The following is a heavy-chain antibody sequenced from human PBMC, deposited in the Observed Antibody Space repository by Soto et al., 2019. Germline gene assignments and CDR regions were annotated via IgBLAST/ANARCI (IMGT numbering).Heavy chain of an antibody. V-gene: IGHV1-18*04. D-gene: IGHD3-10*01. J-gene: IGHJ4*02. Sequence: ASVKVSCKASGYTFTTYGISWVRQAPGQGLEWMGWISTYNANTNYAQKFQGRVTMTTDTSSSTAYMELRSLRSDDTAVYYCARALMVRGVINYYFDYWGQGTPVTV. CDR3: ARALMVRGVINYYFDY. CDR1: GYTFTTYG. CDR2: ISTYNANT.